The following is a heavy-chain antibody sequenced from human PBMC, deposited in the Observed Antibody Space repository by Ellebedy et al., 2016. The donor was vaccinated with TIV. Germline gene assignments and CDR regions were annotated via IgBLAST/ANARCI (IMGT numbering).Heavy chain of an antibody. J-gene: IGHJ5*02. D-gene: IGHD3-10*01. CDR1: GGSISSSSYY. V-gene: IGHV4-39*07. CDR3: ARLAPRITMVRGAPGGP. CDR2: IYYSGSA. Sequence: SATLSLTXTVSGGSISSSSYYWGWIRQPPGKGLEWIGSIYYSGSAYYNPSLKSRLTISVDTSKNQFSLKLSSVTAADTAVYYCARLAPRITMVRGAPGGPWGQGTLVTVSS.